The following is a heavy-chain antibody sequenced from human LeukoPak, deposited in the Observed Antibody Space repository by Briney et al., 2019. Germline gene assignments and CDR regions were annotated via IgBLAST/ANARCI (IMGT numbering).Heavy chain of an antibody. CDR3: AREGVRIAVADYYFDY. V-gene: IGHV4-34*01. CDR2: FNHSGST. J-gene: IGHJ4*02. CDR1: GGSFSGYY. Sequence: PSETLSLTCGVYGGSFSGYYWSWIAHPPGKGLEGMGEFNHSGSTNYNPSLKSRVTISVDTSKNQFSLKLSSVTAADTAVYYCAREGVRIAVADYYFDYWGQGTLVTVSS. D-gene: IGHD6-19*01.